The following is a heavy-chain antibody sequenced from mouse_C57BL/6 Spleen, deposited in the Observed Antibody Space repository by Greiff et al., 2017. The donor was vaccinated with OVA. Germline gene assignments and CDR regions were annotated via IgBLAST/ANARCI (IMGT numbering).Heavy chain of an antibody. J-gene: IGHJ3*01. CDR1: GFTFTDYY. CDR2: IRNKANGYST. Sequence: DVHLVESGGGLVQPGGSLSLSCAASGFTFTDYYMSWVRQPPGKALEWLGFIRNKANGYSTEYSASVTGRFTSSRDNSQSILYLQMNALRAEDSATYYCASYREGFAYWGQGTLVTVSA. V-gene: IGHV7-3*01. CDR3: ASYREGFAY.